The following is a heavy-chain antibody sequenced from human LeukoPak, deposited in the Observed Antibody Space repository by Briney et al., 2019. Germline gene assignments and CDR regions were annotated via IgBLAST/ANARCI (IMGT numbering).Heavy chain of an antibody. CDR2: FNYITIT. CDR1: GGSFRRYY. V-gene: IGHV4-34*01. D-gene: IGHD2-2*01. J-gene: IGHJ3*02. CDR3: ARGVGIVVVPAAMGYAFDI. Sequence: PSKTLTLTCAVYGGSFRRYYWSWIPKPPGKALNWFGEFNYITITHYTPSLNSRVTISLDTSKNQFSLKLSSVPAADTAVYYCARGVGIVVVPAAMGYAFDIWGQGTMVTVSS.